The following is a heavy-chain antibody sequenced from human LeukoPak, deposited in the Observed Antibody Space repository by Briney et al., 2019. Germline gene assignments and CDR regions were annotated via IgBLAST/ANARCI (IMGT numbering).Heavy chain of an antibody. CDR2: ISSSGSTI. CDR3: AREGRYYDFWSGYLNYFDY. D-gene: IGHD3-3*01. Sequence: PGGSLRLSCAASGFTFSDYYMSWIRQAPGKGLEWVSYISSSGSTIYYADSVKGRFTISRDNAKNSLYLQMNSLRAEDTAVYYCAREGRYYDFWSGYLNYFDYWGQGTLVTVSS. CDR1: GFTFSDYY. J-gene: IGHJ4*02. V-gene: IGHV3-11*04.